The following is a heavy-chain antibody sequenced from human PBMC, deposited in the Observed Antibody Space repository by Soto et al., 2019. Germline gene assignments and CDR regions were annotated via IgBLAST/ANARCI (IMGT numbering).Heavy chain of an antibody. D-gene: IGHD1-1*01. CDR2: ISAHNGNT. V-gene: IGHV1-18*01. CDR3: ARGRYGDY. CDR1: GYTFTSYG. J-gene: IGHJ4*02. Sequence: QVHLVQSGAEVKKPRASLQVSCKASGYTFTSYGITWVRQAPGQGLEWMGWISAHNGNTDYAQKLQGRVIVTRATSPSTAYMEMRSLISDDTALYYCARGRYGDYWGQGALVTVSS.